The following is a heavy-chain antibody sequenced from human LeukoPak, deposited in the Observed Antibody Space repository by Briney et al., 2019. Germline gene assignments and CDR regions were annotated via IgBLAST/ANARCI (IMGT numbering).Heavy chain of an antibody. J-gene: IGHJ3*02. Sequence: GGSLILSYAASGFTFSSYELHGVRQAPGKGLEGISYISGSGSTIYYADSVKGRFTISRDNGKNSLYLKMNSLRAEDTAVYYCARGRDILTGLDAFDIWGQGTMVTVSS. D-gene: IGHD3-9*01. V-gene: IGHV3-48*03. CDR1: GFTFSSYE. CDR2: ISGSGSTI. CDR3: ARGRDILTGLDAFDI.